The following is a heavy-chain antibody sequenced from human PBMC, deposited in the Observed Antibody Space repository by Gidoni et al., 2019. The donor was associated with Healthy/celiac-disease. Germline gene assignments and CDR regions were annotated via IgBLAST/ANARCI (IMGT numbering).Heavy chain of an antibody. D-gene: IGHD6-19*01. Sequence: QVQLQQWGAGLLKPSETLSLTCAVYGGSFSGYYWSWIRQPPGKGLEWIGEINHSGSTNYNPSLKSRVTISVDTSKNQFSLKLSSVTAADTAVYYCAREKKAVAGRNAIDYWGQGTLVTVSS. V-gene: IGHV4-34*01. CDR1: GGSFSGYY. J-gene: IGHJ4*02. CDR2: INHSGST. CDR3: AREKKAVAGRNAIDY.